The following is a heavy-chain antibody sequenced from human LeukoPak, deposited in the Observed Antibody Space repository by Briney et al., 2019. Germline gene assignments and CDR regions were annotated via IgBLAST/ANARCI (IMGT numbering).Heavy chain of an antibody. Sequence: GGSLRLSCTTSGFTFGTHTMHWVRQAPGKGLEWVSIIFGNGDTTYYADSVKGRFTVSRDNSKDTLYLQMNDLRPDDTAIYYCAKRNTMVRGGPCFDYWGQGLLVTVSS. CDR3: AKRNTMVRGGPCFDY. J-gene: IGHJ4*02. V-gene: IGHV3-23*01. CDR2: IFGNGDTT. D-gene: IGHD3-10*01. CDR1: GFTFGTHT.